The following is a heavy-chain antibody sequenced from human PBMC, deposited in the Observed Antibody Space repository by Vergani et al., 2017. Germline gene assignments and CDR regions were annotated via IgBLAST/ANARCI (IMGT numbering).Heavy chain of an antibody. CDR2: IDWDDDK. CDR3: ARTKYYGSGSYYGYYLDY. V-gene: IGHV2-70*04. J-gene: IGHJ4*02. CDR1: GFSLSTSGMR. Sequence: QVTLKESGPALVKPTQTLTLTCTFSGFSLSTSGMRVSWIRQPPGKALEWLARIDWDDDKFYSTSLKTRLTISKDTSKNQVVLTMTNMDPVDTATYYCARTKYYGSGSYYGYYLDYWGQGTLVTVSS. D-gene: IGHD3-10*01.